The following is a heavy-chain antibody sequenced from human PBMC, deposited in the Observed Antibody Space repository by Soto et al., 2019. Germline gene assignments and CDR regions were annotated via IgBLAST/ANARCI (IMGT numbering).Heavy chain of an antibody. CDR2: IYWDDDK. V-gene: IGHV2-5*02. CDR1: GFSLSTSGVG. J-gene: IGHJ5*02. D-gene: IGHD3-10*01. Sequence: QITLKESGPTLVKPTQTLTLTCTFSGFSLSTSGVGVGWIRQPPGKALEWLPLIYWDDDKRYSPSLKSRLTITKDTSKNQVVLTMTNMDPVDTATYYCAHRPPSLLWFGENNWFDPWGQGTLVTVSS. CDR3: AHRPPSLLWFGENNWFDP.